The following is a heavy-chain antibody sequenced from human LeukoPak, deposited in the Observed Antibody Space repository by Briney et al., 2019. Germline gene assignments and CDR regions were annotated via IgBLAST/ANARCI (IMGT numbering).Heavy chain of an antibody. D-gene: IGHD5-18*01. V-gene: IGHV4-38-2*02. CDR2: IYHSGST. Sequence: SETLSLTCTVSGYSISSGYYWGWIRQPPGKWLEWIGSIYHSGSTCYNPSLKSRVTISVDTSKNQFSLKLSSVTAADTAVYYCARGTYSYGWDYWGQGTLVTVSS. CDR3: ARGTYSYGWDY. CDR1: GYSISSGYY. J-gene: IGHJ4*02.